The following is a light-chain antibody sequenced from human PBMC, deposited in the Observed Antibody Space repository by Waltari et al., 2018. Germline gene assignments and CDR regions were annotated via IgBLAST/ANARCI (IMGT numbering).Light chain of an antibody. J-gene: IGLJ3*02. V-gene: IGLV6-57*01. CDR1: GGTISTNY. Sequence: NLMLTQPHSVSDSPGKTETISCTLSGGTISTNYVQGYQQRPGSSPRPVFNEDNQRPSGVPDRFSGSIDSSSNSASLTISGLKTEDESAYYCQSYDDTNWVFGGGTKLTVL. CDR2: EDN. CDR3: QSYDDTNWV.